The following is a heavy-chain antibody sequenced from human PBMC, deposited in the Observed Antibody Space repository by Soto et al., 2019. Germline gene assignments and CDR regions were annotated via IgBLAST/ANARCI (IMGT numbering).Heavy chain of an antibody. CDR2: IYYSGST. CDR3: ARSSGYYPAEDNWFDP. Sequence: LSLTCTVSGGSLSSGDYYWSWIRQPPGKGLEWIGYIYYSGSTYYTPSLKSRVTISVDTSKNQFSLKLSSVTAADTAVYYCARSSGYYPAEDNWFDPWGQGTLVTVSS. D-gene: IGHD3-22*01. V-gene: IGHV4-30-4*01. CDR1: GGSLSSGDYY. J-gene: IGHJ5*02.